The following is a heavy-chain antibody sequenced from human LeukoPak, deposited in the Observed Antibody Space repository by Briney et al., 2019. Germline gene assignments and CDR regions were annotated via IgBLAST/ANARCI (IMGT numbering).Heavy chain of an antibody. CDR1: GYHFTSYW. V-gene: IGHV5-51*01. Sequence: GESLKISCKGSGYHFTSYWIGWVRQMPGKGLEWVGIIYPGDSDTRYSPSFQGQVTISADKSISTAYLQWSSLKASDTAMYYCARQVRCSSTSCLDYWGQGTLVTVSS. CDR3: ARQVRCSSTSCLDY. J-gene: IGHJ4*02. CDR2: IYPGDSDT. D-gene: IGHD2-2*01.